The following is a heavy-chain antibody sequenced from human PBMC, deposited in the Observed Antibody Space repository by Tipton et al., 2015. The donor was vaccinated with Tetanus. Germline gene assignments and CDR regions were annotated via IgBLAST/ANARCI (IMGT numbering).Heavy chain of an antibody. Sequence: SLRLSCAASGFTFSTNAMHWVRQAPGKGLEWVAAIWNDGSYKYYADSVKGRFTVSRDNSKNTLYLEMNSLRAEDTAVYYCVRDDSGRGLDYWGKGTLVTVSS. J-gene: IGHJ4*02. D-gene: IGHD3-10*01. V-gene: IGHV3-33*01. CDR2: IWNDGSYK. CDR1: GFTFSTNA. CDR3: VRDDSGRGLDY.